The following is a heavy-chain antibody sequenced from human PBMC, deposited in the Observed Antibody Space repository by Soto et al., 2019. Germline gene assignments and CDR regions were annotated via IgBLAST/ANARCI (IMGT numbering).Heavy chain of an antibody. CDR2: ISGSGGMT. J-gene: IGHJ3*02. V-gene: IGHV3-23*01. D-gene: IGHD3-10*01. Sequence: GWWLRISVVACRFAFGNYPMAWVRKTPGKGLQWISTISGSGGMTDYEDSVRGRFTVSIDHSKDTVHLQMTSLRADDTAVYYCAKDRTMARGIRAFDIWGQGTTVTV. CDR1: RFAFGNYP. CDR3: AKDRTMARGIRAFDI.